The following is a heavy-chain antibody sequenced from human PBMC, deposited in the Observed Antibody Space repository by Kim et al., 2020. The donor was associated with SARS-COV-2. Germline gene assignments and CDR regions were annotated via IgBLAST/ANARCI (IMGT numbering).Heavy chain of an antibody. CDR1: GFTFDDYA. Sequence: GGSLRLSCAASGFTFDDYAMHWVRQAPGKGLEWVSLISGDGGSTYYADSVKGRFTISRDNSKNSLYLQMNSLRTEDTALYYCAKDITMVRGVIPWSWFDPWGQGTLVTVSS. CDR2: ISGDGGST. V-gene: IGHV3-43*02. D-gene: IGHD3-10*01. J-gene: IGHJ5*02. CDR3: AKDITMVRGVIPWSWFDP.